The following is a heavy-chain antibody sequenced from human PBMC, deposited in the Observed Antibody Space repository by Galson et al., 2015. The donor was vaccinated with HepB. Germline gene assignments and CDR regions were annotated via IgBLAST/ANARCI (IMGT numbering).Heavy chain of an antibody. CDR2: ISGSGGST. D-gene: IGHD6-13*01. V-gene: IGHV3-23*01. J-gene: IGHJ4*02. CDR3: AKDSIPHLSSSWYSYFDY. Sequence: SLRLSCAASGFTFSSYAMSWVRQAPGKGLEWVSAISGSGGSTYYADSVKGRFTISRDNSKNTLYLQVNSLRAEDTAVYYCAKDSIPHLSSSWYSYFDYWGQGTLVTVSS. CDR1: GFTFSSYA.